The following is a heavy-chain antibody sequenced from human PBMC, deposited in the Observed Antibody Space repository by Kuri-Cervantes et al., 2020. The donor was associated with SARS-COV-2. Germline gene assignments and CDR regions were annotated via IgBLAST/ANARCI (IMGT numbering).Heavy chain of an antibody. J-gene: IGHJ6*02. D-gene: IGHD2-2*01. Sequence: VKVSCKASGGTFSSYAISWVRQAPGQGLEWMGRIIPILGIANYAQKFQGRVTITADKSTSTAYMELSSLRSEDTAVYYCARTGRGGYCSSTSCPISYYYGMDVWGQGTTVTVSS. CDR3: ARTGRGGYCSSTSCPISYYYGMDV. V-gene: IGHV1-69*04. CDR1: GGTFSSYA. CDR2: IIPILGIA.